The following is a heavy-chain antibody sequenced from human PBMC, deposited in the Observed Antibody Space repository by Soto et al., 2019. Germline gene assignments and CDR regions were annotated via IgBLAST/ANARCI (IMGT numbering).Heavy chain of an antibody. Sequence: LRLSCAASGFTFSSCGMHWVRQAPGKGLEWVAVISSDGYDKYYADSVKGRFTISRDNSKNTLYLQMNSLRAEDTAVYYCAKDSGRGSADYYFDYWGQGTLVTVSS. J-gene: IGHJ4*02. CDR3: AKDSGRGSADYYFDY. D-gene: IGHD3-10*01. CDR1: GFTFSSCG. CDR2: ISSDGYDK. V-gene: IGHV3-30*18.